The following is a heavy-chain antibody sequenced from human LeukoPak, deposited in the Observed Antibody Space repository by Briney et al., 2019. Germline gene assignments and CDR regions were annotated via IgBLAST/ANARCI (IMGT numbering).Heavy chain of an antibody. CDR3: ARDNSGWGYYYYGMDV. D-gene: IGHD6-19*01. J-gene: IGHJ6*02. V-gene: IGHV3-66*01. CDR2: IYSGGST. Sequence: PGGSLRLSCAASGFTVSSNYMSWVRQAPGKGLEWVSVIYSGGSTYYADSVKGRFTISRDNSKNTLYLQMNSLRAEDTAVYYCARDNSGWGYYYYGMDVWGQGTTVTVSS. CDR1: GFTVSSNY.